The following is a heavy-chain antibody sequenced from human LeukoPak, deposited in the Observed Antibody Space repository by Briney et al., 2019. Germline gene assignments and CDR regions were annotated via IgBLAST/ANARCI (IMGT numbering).Heavy chain of an antibody. CDR2: IQYDGGNK. CDR1: GFTFSSYG. D-gene: IGHD5-24*01. V-gene: IGHV3-30*02. Sequence: VGSLRLSCAASGFTFSSYGIHWVRQAPGKGLEWVAFIQYDGGNKYFADSVKGRFTISRDNSKNTLYLQMNSLRTEDTAVYYCAKSLKFAFDIWGQGTMVTVS. J-gene: IGHJ3*02. CDR3: AKSLKFAFDI.